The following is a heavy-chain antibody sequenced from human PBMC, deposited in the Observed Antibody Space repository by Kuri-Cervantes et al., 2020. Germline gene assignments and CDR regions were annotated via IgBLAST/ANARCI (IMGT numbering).Heavy chain of an antibody. CDR2: ISYDGSNK. J-gene: IGHJ4*02. CDR3: AKDGGAVAGPFDY. D-gene: IGHD6-19*01. CDR1: GFTFSSYA. V-gene: IGHV3-30*04. Sequence: GGSLRLSCAASGFTFSSYAMHWVRKAPGKGMEWVAVISYDGSNKYYADSVKGRFTISRDNSKNTLYLQMNSLRAEDTAVYYCAKDGGAVAGPFDYWGQGTLVTVSS.